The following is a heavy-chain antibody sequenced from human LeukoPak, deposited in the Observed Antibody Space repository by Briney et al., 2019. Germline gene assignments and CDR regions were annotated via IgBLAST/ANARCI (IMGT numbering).Heavy chain of an antibody. CDR1: GFSFGDFY. Sequence: PGGSLRLSCAASGFSFGDFYMTWIRQAPGKGLEYVSDISSNGDHTYYADSVKGRFTISRDNSKNTLYLQMSSLRPEDTAVFYCVKDRDYYGGASQIFDYWGQGTLVTVSS. J-gene: IGHJ4*02. V-gene: IGHV3-64D*06. CDR3: VKDRDYYGGASQIFDY. CDR2: ISSNGDHT. D-gene: IGHD4-23*01.